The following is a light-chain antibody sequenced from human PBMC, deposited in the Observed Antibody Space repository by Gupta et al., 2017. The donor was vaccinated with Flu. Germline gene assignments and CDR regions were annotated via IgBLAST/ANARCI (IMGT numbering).Light chain of an antibody. Sequence: GTLSLSPGERATLSCRASQSVRSSYLAWYQQKPGQAPRLLIYGASSRATGIPDRFSGSGSGTDFTLTISRLEPEDFAVYYCQQEGSSHSTFGQGTKVEIK. J-gene: IGKJ1*01. CDR2: GAS. CDR3: QQEGSSHST. CDR1: QSVRSSY. V-gene: IGKV3-20*01.